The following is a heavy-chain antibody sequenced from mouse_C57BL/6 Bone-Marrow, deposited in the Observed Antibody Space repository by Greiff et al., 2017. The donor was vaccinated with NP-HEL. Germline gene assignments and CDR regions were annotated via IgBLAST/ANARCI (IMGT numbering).Heavy chain of an antibody. CDR2: ISNLAYSI. CDR3: ARQGYSYAMDY. D-gene: IGHD3-1*01. CDR1: GFTFSDYG. V-gene: IGHV5-15*01. Sequence: EVKVVESGGGLVQPGGSLKLSCAASGFTFSDYGMAWVRQAPRKGPEWVAFISNLAYSIYYADTVTGRFTISRENAKNTLYLEMSSLRSEDTAMYYCARQGYSYAMDYWGQGTSVTVSS. J-gene: IGHJ4*01.